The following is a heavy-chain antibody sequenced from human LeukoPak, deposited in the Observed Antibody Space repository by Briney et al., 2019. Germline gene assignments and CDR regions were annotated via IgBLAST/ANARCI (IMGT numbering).Heavy chain of an antibody. D-gene: IGHD3-10*01. CDR2: ISTYSGNT. CDR3: ARDTFPTPSQHITMVRRDDAFDI. CDR1: GYTFTSYG. J-gene: IGHJ3*02. Sequence: ASVKVSCKASGYTFTSYGISWVRQAPGQGLEWMGWISTYSGNTHYAQKFQGRVTMTTDTSTSTAYMELRSLRSDDTALYYCARDTFPTPSQHITMVRRDDAFDIWGQGTMVTASS. V-gene: IGHV1-18*01.